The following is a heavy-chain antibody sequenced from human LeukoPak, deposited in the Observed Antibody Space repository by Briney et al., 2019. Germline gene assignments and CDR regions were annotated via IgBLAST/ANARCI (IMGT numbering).Heavy chain of an antibody. D-gene: IGHD3-10*01. CDR3: TTDGD. J-gene: IGHJ4*02. CDR2: LKSISDGGTT. Sequence: GGSLRLSCAASGFTFRNTWMNWVRQAAGKGLEWVARLKSISDGGTTDYAAPVRGRFTISRDDSINTLYLQMNSLKTEDTAVYYCTTDGDWGQGTPVTVSS. CDR1: GFTFRNTW. V-gene: IGHV3-15*01.